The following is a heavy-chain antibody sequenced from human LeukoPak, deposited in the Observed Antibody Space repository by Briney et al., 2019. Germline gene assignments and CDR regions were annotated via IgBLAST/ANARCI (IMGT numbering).Heavy chain of an antibody. CDR2: MKSRTEGGTR. Sequence: PGGSLRLSCAASGFTFSDAWMSWVRQAPGKGLEWLVRMKSRTEGGTRQYAAPVKGRFTISRDDSKETVYLQMNSLTTEDTAVYYCTRVGTTWFHSWGQGTLVIVSS. CDR1: GFTFSDAW. CDR3: TRVGTTWFHS. V-gene: IGHV3-15*01. D-gene: IGHD1-26*01. J-gene: IGHJ5*01.